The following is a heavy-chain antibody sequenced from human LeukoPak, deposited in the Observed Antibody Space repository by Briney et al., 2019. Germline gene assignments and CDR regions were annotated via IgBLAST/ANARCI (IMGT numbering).Heavy chain of an antibody. D-gene: IGHD3-10*01. CDR3: ARRDGELLNDYFDY. CDR1: GFTFSIYW. V-gene: IGHV3-33*08. J-gene: IGHJ4*02. CDR2: IWYDGSNK. Sequence: GGSLRLSCAASGFTFSIYWMSWVRQAPGKGLEWVAVIWYDGSNKYYADSVKGRFTISRDNSKNTLYLQMNSLRAEDTAVYYCARRDGELLNDYFDYWGQGTLVTASS.